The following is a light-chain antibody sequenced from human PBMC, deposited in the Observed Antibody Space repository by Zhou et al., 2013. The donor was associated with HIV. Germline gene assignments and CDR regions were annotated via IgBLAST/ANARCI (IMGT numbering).Light chain of an antibody. J-gene: IGKJ1*01. CDR1: QYVSKN. CDR3: QQYNNWPLT. V-gene: IGKV3-15*01. CDR2: AAS. Sequence: EIVLTQSPATLSVSPGERATFSCRASQYVSKNLAWYQHRPGQAPRLLISAASTRATGVPPRFSGTGSGTAFTLTISSLQSEDFAVYYCQQYNNWPLTFGQGTKV.